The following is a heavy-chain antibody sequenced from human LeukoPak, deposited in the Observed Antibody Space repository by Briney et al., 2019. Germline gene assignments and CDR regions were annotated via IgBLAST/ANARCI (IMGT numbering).Heavy chain of an antibody. CDR2: IYYSGST. Sequence: SETLSLTCTVSGGSISSSSYYWGWIRQPPGKGLEWIGSIYYSGSTYYNPSLKSRVTISVDTSKNQFSLKLSSVTAADTAVYYCARRLGDAFDIWGQGTMVTVSS. J-gene: IGHJ3*02. CDR3: ARRLGDAFDI. D-gene: IGHD3-9*01. CDR1: GGSISSSSYY. V-gene: IGHV4-39*01.